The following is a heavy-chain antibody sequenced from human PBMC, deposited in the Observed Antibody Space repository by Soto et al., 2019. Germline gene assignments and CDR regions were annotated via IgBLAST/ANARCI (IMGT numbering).Heavy chain of an antibody. CDR1: GGSFIGYY. CDR3: ARGSSGWYSEYFHH. V-gene: IGHV4-34*01. J-gene: IGHJ1*01. D-gene: IGHD6-19*01. Sequence: PSETLSLTCAVYGGSFIGYYWTWIRQPPGTGLEWIGEINHSGSTNYNPSLKSRVTISVDTSKNQFSLKLSSVTAADTAVYYCARGSSGWYSEYFHHWGQGTLVSVSS. CDR2: INHSGST.